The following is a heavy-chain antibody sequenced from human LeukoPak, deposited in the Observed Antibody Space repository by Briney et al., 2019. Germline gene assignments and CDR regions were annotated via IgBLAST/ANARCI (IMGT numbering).Heavy chain of an antibody. CDR2: INGNDGST. Sequence: GASVKVSCKASGCIFDNVYIHWVRQAPGRGPEWMGWINGNDGSTNYAQKFQGRVTMTRVTAISTVYMELSGLRPDDTTIYYCARDEGSTYNQLDYWGQGTLVTVSS. CDR1: GCIFDNVY. V-gene: IGHV1-2*02. CDR3: ARDEGSTYNQLDY. J-gene: IGHJ4*02. D-gene: IGHD1-14*01.